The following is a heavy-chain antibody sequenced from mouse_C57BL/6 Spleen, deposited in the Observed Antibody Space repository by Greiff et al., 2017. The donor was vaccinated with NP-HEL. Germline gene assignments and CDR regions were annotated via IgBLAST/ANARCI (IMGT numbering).Heavy chain of an antibody. V-gene: IGHV3-2*02. CDR3: AITARIKY. J-gene: IGHJ2*01. D-gene: IGHD1-2*01. Sequence: DVKLQESGPGLVKPSQSLSLTCTVTGYSITSGYGWNWIRPFPGNKLEWMGYISYSGSTNYNPSLKSRISITRDTSKNQFFLQLNSVTTEDTATYHGAITARIKYWGQGTTLTVSS. CDR2: ISYSGST. CDR1: GYSITSGYG.